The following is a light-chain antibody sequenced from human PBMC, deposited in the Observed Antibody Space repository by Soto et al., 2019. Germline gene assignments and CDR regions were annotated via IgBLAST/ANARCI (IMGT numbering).Light chain of an antibody. J-gene: IGKJ2*03. V-gene: IGKV1-5*01. CDR1: HPVNTF. CDR2: DAS. CDR3: QQYKNYSYS. Sequence: IQMTQSPSTVSASVGDSVTISCRASHPVNTFLVWYQQKPGGAPKVVIFDASNLGSGVPSRFRGSGFGTEFTLSITSLQPGDFATYYCQQYKNYSYSFGQGTKLEIK.